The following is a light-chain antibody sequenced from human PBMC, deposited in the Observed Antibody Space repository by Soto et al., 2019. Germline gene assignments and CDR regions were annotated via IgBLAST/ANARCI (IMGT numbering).Light chain of an antibody. CDR2: DIT. J-gene: IGLJ2*01. CDR3: SSYTTIKTVV. Sequence: QSALTQPRSVSGSPGQSVTISCTGTSSDVGRFEYVSWYQQHPGEAPKVVVYDITKRPSGVPDRFSGFKSANTAYLTISGVQPEDEADYHCSSYTTIKTVVFGGGTKLTVL. V-gene: IGLV2-11*01. CDR1: SSDVGRFEY.